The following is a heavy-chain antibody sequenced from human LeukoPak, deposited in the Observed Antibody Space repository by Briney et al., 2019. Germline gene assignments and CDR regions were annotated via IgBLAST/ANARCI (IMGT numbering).Heavy chain of an antibody. J-gene: IGHJ6*03. CDR1: GYTFTGYY. CDR2: INPNSGGT. V-gene: IGHV1-2*02. CDR3: ARTPATLGSYYMDV. Sequence: ASVKVSCKASGYTFTGYYMHWVRQAPGQGLEWMGWINPNSGGTNYAQKFQGRVTMTRDTSISTAYMELSRLRSDDTAVYYCARTPATLGSYYMDVWGKGTTVTVSS. D-gene: IGHD5-12*01.